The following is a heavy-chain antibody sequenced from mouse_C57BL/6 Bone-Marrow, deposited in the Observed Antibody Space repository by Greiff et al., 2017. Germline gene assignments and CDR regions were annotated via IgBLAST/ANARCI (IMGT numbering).Heavy chain of an antibody. J-gene: IGHJ3*01. CDR1: GFTFSNYW. V-gene: IGHV6-3*01. CDR3: TIYSNGFAY. CDR2: IRLKSDNYAT. D-gene: IGHD2-5*01. Sequence: EVKLVESGGGLVQPGGSMKLSCVASGFTFSNYWMNWVRQSPEKGLEWVAQIRLKSDNYATHYAESVKGRLTISRDDSKSSVYLQMNNLRAEDTGIYYCTIYSNGFAYWGQGTLVTVSA.